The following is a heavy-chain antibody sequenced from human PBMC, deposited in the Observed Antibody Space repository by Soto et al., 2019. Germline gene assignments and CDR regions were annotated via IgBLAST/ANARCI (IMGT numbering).Heavy chain of an antibody. J-gene: IGHJ5*02. D-gene: IGHD4-17*01. CDR2: IIPIFGTA. CDR1: GGTFSSYA. CDR3: ARVGEERGYGNLAASNWFDP. V-gene: IGHV1-69*01. Sequence: QVQLVQSGAEVKKPGSSVKVSCKASGGTFSSYAISWVRQAPGQGLEWMGGIIPIFGTANYAQKFQGRVTITADESTSTAYMELSSLRSEDTAVYYCARVGEERGYGNLAASNWFDPWGQGTLVTVSS.